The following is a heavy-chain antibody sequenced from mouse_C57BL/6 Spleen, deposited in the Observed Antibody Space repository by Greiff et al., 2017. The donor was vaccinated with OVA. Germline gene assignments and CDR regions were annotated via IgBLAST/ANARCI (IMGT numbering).Heavy chain of an antibody. Sequence: VQLQQPGAELVQPGASVKLSCKSSGYTFTSYWMQWVKQRPGQGLEWIGEIDPSDSYTNYHQKFKGKATLTVDTSSSTAYMQLSSLTSEDSAVYYCAPWYFDVWGTGTTVTVSS. V-gene: IGHV1-50*01. CDR1: GYTFTSYW. J-gene: IGHJ1*03. CDR3: APWYFDV. CDR2: IDPSDSYT.